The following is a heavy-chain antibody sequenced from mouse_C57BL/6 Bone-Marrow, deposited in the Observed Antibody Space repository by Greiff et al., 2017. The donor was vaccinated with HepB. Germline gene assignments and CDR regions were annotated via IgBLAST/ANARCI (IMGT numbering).Heavy chain of an antibody. D-gene: IGHD2-3*01. CDR3: ARGGGDGYYDAMDY. J-gene: IGHJ4*01. CDR2: IDPEDGET. V-gene: IGHV14-2*01. Sequence: EVKLVESGAELVKPGASVKLSCTASGFNIKDYYMHWVKQRTEQGLEWIGRIDPEDGETKYAPKFQGKATIPADTSSNTAYLQLSSLTSEDTAVYYWARGGGDGYYDAMDYWGQGTSVTVSS. CDR1: GFNIKDYY.